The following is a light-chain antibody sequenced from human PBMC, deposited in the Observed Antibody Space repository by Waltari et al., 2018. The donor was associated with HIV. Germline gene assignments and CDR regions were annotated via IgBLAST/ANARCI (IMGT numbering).Light chain of an antibody. Sequence: EIVMTPSPLSLPVTPGEPASISCRSSQSLLHSNGYNYVGWYVQKPVQSPNLLIYLGPNRASGVPDMFSGSGSDTDFTLKISRVEAEDVGIYYCMQGLQGWTFGQGTKVEIK. CDR3: MQGLQGWT. CDR2: LGP. CDR1: QSLLHSNGYNY. J-gene: IGKJ1*01. V-gene: IGKV2-28*01.